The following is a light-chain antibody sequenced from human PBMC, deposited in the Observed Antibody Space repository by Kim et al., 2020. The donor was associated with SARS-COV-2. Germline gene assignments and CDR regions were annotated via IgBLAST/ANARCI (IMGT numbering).Light chain of an antibody. CDR1: SSDVGGYNY. V-gene: IGLV2-14*03. CDR3: SSYTSSSTMV. CDR2: DVS. Sequence: GQSITISCTGTSSDVGGYNYVSYYPQHPAKAAKRRIYDVSNRPSGVSNRFSGSKSGNTASLTISGLQAEDDSDYDCSSYTSSSTMVFAGGTQLTVL. J-gene: IGLJ2*01.